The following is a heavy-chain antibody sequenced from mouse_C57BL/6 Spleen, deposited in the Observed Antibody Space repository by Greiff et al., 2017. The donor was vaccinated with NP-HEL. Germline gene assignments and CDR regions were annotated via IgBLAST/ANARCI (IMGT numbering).Heavy chain of an antibody. CDR2: ISYDGSN. D-gene: IGHD4-1*01. CDR1: GYSITSGYY. Sequence: EVKLLESGPGLVKPSQSLSLTCSVTGYSITSGYYWNWIRQFPGNKLEWMGYISYDGSNNYNPSLKNRISITRDTSKNQFFLKLNSVTTEDTATYYCARNWDVVGGVDYWGQGTTLTVSS. V-gene: IGHV3-6*01. J-gene: IGHJ2*01. CDR3: ARNWDVVGGVDY.